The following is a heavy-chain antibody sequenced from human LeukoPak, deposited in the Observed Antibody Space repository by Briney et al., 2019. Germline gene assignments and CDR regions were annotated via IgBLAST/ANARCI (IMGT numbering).Heavy chain of an antibody. J-gene: IGHJ4*02. CDR1: QFTFSSYA. D-gene: IGHD6-13*01. V-gene: IGHV3-23*01. CDR2: ISSIGGST. Sequence: GGSLRLSCAASQFTFSSYAMSWVRQAPGKGLEWVSGISSIGGSTVYADSVQGRFTISRDNSKNALYLQMNSLRAEDTAVYYCAKEPRGSSSRLIYFDYWGQGTLVTVSS. CDR3: AKEPRGSSSRLIYFDY.